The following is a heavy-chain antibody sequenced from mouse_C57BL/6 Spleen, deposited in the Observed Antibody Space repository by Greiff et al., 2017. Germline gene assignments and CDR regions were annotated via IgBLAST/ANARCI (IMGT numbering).Heavy chain of an antibody. V-gene: IGHV1-55*01. CDR3: ARKWDCNGWYFDV. J-gene: IGHJ1*03. CDR2: IYPGSGST. Sequence: QVQLQQPGAELVKPGASVKMSCKASGYTFTSYWITWVKQRPGQGLEWIGDIYPGSGSTNYNEKFKSKATLTVDPSSSTAYLQLSSLTSADSSVYYCARKWDCNGWYFDVWGTGTTVTVSS. CDR1: GYTFTSYW. D-gene: IGHD4-1*01.